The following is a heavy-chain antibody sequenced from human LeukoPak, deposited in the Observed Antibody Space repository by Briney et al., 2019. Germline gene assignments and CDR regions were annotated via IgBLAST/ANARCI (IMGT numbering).Heavy chain of an antibody. CDR2: ISGSGGST. CDR3: AGDSGGDDALDI. V-gene: IGHV3-23*01. Sequence: GGSLRLSCAASGFTFSSYAMSWVRQAPGKGLEWVSAISGSGGSTYYADSVQGRFTISRDNSKNTLYLLMNSLRVEDTAVYYCAGDSGGDDALDIWGQGTLVTVSS. D-gene: IGHD3-10*01. J-gene: IGHJ3*02. CDR1: GFTFSSYA.